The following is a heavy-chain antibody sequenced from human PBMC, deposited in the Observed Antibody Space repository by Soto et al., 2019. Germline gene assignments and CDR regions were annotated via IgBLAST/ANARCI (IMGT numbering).Heavy chain of an antibody. CDR3: ARVSDDAFDI. Sequence: QVQLVQSGAEVKKPGASVKVSCKASGYTFTSYYMHWVRQAPGQGLEWMGIINPSGGSTSYAQKFQGRVTMNSDTSTSTGYMELSSLRSEDTAVDYCARVSDDAFDIWGQGTMVTVSS. V-gene: IGHV1-46*01. CDR1: GYTFTSYY. CDR2: INPSGGST. J-gene: IGHJ3*02.